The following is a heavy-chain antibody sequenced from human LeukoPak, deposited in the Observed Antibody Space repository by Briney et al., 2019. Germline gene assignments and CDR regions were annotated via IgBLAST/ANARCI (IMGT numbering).Heavy chain of an antibody. V-gene: IGHV3-7*03. Sequence: PGGSLRLSCAASGFTFSSYWMSWVRQAPGKGLEWVANIKQDGSEKYYVDSVKGRFTISRDNAKNSLYLQMNSLRAEDTAVYYCARDRSYCSGGSCYGPPFQHWGQGTLVTVSS. CDR1: GFTFSSYW. J-gene: IGHJ1*01. CDR3: ARDRSYCSGGSCYGPPFQH. CDR2: IKQDGSEK. D-gene: IGHD2-15*01.